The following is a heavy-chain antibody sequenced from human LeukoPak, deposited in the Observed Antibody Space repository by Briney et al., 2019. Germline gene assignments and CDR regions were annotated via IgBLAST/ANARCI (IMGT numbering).Heavy chain of an antibody. CDR2: IYYSGST. CDR1: GGSISSYY. D-gene: IGHD3-22*01. V-gene: IGHV4-59*01. J-gene: IGHJ3*02. CDR3: ARAQLVVITPDAFDI. Sequence: KTSETLSLTCTVSGGSISSYYWSWIRQPPGKGLEWIGYIYYSGSTNYNPSLKSRVTISVDTSKNQFSLKLSSVTAADTAVYYCARAQLVVITPDAFDIWGQGTMVTVSS.